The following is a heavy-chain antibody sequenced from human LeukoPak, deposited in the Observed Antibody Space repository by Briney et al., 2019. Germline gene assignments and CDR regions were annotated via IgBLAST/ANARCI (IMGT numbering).Heavy chain of an antibody. CDR2: INHSGST. V-gene: IGHV4-34*01. CDR1: GGSFSGYY. CDR3: ARGLYGMDV. Sequence: SETLSLTCAVYGGSFSGYYWSWIRQPPGKGLEWIGEINHSGSTNYNPSLKSRVTISVDTSKNQFSLKLSSVTAADTAVYYCARGLYGMDVWGQGTTVTVSS. J-gene: IGHJ6*02.